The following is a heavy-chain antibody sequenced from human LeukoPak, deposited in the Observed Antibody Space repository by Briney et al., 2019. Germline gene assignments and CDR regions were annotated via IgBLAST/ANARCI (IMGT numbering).Heavy chain of an antibody. CDR2: ISAYDAKT. J-gene: IGHJ4*02. V-gene: IGHV1-18*01. D-gene: IGHD1-14*01. CDR1: GYPFVMHG. Sequence: GASVMLSCRASGYPFVMHGVNWVRQAPGQGLEWMGWISAYDAKTHYAERLQGRVTMTRDISASTVYMELRSLTSDDTAVYYCARDSRSPGPVFSDYWGQGTLVTVSS. CDR3: ARDSRSPGPVFSDY.